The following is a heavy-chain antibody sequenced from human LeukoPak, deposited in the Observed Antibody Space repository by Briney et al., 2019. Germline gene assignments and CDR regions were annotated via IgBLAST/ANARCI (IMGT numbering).Heavy chain of an antibody. CDR3: ARGEAIVGSY. V-gene: IGHV1-24*01. J-gene: IGHJ4*02. D-gene: IGHD1-26*01. Sequence: ASVKVSCKVSGYTLTELSTHWVRQAPGKGLEWMGGFDPEDGETIYAQKFQGRVTMTRDTSTSTVYMELSSLTSDDTAVYYCARGEAIVGSYWGQGTLVTVSS. CDR2: FDPEDGET. CDR1: GYTLTELS.